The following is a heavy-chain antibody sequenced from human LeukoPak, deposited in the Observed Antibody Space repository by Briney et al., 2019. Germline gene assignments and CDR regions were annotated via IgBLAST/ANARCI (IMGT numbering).Heavy chain of an antibody. D-gene: IGHD4-17*01. CDR3: ARDEVTVTHGEYDY. J-gene: IGHJ4*02. CDR1: GYSISSGYY. V-gene: IGHV4-38-2*02. CDR2: IYHSGST. Sequence: SETLSLTCTVSGYSISSGYYWGWIRQPPGKGLEWIGSIYHSGSTYYNPSLKSRVTISVDTSKNQFSLKLSSVTAADTAVYYCARDEVTVTHGEYDYWGQGTLVTVSS.